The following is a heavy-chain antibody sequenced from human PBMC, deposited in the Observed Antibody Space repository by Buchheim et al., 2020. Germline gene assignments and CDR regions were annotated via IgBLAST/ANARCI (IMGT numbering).Heavy chain of an antibody. D-gene: IGHD3-22*01. Sequence: QVQLQESDPGLVKPSETLSLTCTVSGGSISSYYWSWIRQPPGKGLEWIGYIYYSGSTNYNPSLKSRVTISVDTSKNQFSLKLSSVTAADTAVYYCASGGHSSGYRPLGYWGQGTL. CDR3: ASGGHSSGYRPLGY. V-gene: IGHV4-59*01. J-gene: IGHJ4*02. CDR1: GGSISSYY. CDR2: IYYSGST.